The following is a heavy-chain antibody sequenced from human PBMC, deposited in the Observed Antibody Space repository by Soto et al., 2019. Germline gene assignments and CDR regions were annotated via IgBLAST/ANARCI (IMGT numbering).Heavy chain of an antibody. V-gene: IGHV4-59*01. D-gene: IGHD3-22*01. CDR2: IYYSGST. CDR3: ARDRHSSGYYYYYGMDV. Sequence: QVQLQESGPGLVKPSETLSLTCTVSGGSISSYYWSWIRQPPGKGLEWIGYIYYSGSTNYNPSLKSRVTISVDTSKNQFSLKLSSVTAADTAVYYCARDRHSSGYYYYYGMDVWGQGTTVTVSS. CDR1: GGSISSYY. J-gene: IGHJ6*02.